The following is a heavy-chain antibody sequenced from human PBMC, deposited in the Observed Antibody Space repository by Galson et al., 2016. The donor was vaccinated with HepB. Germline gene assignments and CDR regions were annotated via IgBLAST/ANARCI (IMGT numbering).Heavy chain of an antibody. CDR1: GFTFGDYT. J-gene: IGHJ4*02. CDR3: EAYCGGGSCHGVGY. V-gene: IGHV3-43*01. D-gene: IGHD2-15*01. Sequence: SLRLSCAASGFTFGDYTMHWVRQTPEKGLEWVSLITWYGGDTYYADSVKGRFTISRDNAKNSLYLQMNSLRVEDTALYYCEAYCGGGSCHGVGYWGQGTQVTVSS. CDR2: ITWYGGDT.